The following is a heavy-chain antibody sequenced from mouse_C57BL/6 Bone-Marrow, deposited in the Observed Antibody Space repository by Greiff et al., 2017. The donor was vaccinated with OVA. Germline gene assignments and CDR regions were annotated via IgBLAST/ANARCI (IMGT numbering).Heavy chain of an antibody. CDR3: ASDDYYWYFDV. Sequence: EVKLVESGGGLVQSGRSLRLSCATSGFTFSDFYMEWVRQAPGKGLEWIAASRNKANDYTTEYSASVKGRFIVSRDTSQSILYRQMNALRAEDTAIYYCASDDYYWYFDVWGTGTTVTVSS. CDR1: GFTFSDFY. V-gene: IGHV7-1*01. J-gene: IGHJ1*03. CDR2: SRNKANDYTT.